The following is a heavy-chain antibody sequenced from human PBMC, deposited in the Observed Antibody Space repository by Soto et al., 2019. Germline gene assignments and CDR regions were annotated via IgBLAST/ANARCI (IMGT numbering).Heavy chain of an antibody. J-gene: IGHJ6*02. D-gene: IGHD1-1*01. Sequence: SSLKLSCKASGGTFSSYAISWVRQAPGQGREWMGGIIPIFGTANYAQKFQGRVTITADESTSTAYMELSSLRSEDTAVYYCARDLPRNWNYDYYGMDVWGRGTTVTVPS. CDR3: ARDLPRNWNYDYYGMDV. V-gene: IGHV1-69*13. CDR1: GGTFSSYA. CDR2: IIPIFGTA.